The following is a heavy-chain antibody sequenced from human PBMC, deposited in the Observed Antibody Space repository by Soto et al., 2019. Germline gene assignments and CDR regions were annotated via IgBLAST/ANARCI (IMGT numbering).Heavy chain of an antibody. Sequence: QVQLVQSGAEVKKPGSSVKVSCKASGGTFSSYAISWVRQAPGQGLEWMGGIIPIFGTANYAQKFQGRVTITADESTSTAYMELSSLRSEDTAVYYCALSIRGLYSSSWPNYYGMGVWGQGTTVTVSS. J-gene: IGHJ6*02. CDR3: ALSIRGLYSSSWPNYYGMGV. V-gene: IGHV1-69*01. D-gene: IGHD6-6*01. CDR1: GGTFSSYA. CDR2: IIPIFGTA.